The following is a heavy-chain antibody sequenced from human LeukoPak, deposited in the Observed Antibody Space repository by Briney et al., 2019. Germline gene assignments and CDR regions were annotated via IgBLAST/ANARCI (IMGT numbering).Heavy chain of an antibody. CDR2: IWFDGSNK. Sequence: GGSLRLSCAASGLTFSNYDMHWVRQAPGKGLEWVAVIWFDGSNKFYADSVRGRFTISRDNSKNTLYLQMNSLRAEDTAVYYCARLGGSYCGGDCYQGFDYWGQGTLVTVSS. D-gene: IGHD2-21*02. CDR1: GLTFSNYD. V-gene: IGHV3-33*01. J-gene: IGHJ4*02. CDR3: ARLGGSYCGGDCYQGFDY.